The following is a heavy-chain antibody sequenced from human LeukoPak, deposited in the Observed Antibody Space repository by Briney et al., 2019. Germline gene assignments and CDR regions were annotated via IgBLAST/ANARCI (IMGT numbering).Heavy chain of an antibody. CDR3: ARNSGCSGGSCYFYCYYGMDV. V-gene: IGHV1-69*13. J-gene: IGHJ6*04. D-gene: IGHD2-15*01. Sequence: GASVKVSCKASGGTFSSYAISWVRQAPGQGLEWMGGIIPIFGTANYAQKFQGRVTITADESTSTAYMELSSLRSEDTAVYYCARNSGCSGGSCYFYCYYGMDVWGKGTTVTVSS. CDR2: IIPIFGTA. CDR1: GGTFSSYA.